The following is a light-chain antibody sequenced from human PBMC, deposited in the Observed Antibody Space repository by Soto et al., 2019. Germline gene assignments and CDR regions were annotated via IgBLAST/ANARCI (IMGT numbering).Light chain of an antibody. CDR3: QQSYSTLWT. Sequence: DIQMTQSPSSLSASVGDRVTLTCRASQTISNYLNWYQQKPGKAPNLLIYSASRLQSGVPSRFSGSGSETDFTLTISSVQPDDFATYYCQQSYSTLWTFGQGTKVEIK. CDR1: QTISNY. V-gene: IGKV1-39*01. J-gene: IGKJ1*01. CDR2: SAS.